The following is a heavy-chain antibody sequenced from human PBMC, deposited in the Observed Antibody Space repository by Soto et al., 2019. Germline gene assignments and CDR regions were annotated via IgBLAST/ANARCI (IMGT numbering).Heavy chain of an antibody. CDR1: GFTFSSYG. J-gene: IGHJ3*02. CDR3: ARESSGYYTKDAFDI. CDR2: IWYDGSNK. Sequence: GGSLRLSCAASGFTFSSYGMHWVRQAPGKGLEWVAVIWYDGSNKYYADSVKGRFTISRDNSKNTLYLQMNSLRAEDTAVYYCARESSGYYTKDAFDIWGQGTMVTVSS. V-gene: IGHV3-33*01. D-gene: IGHD3-3*01.